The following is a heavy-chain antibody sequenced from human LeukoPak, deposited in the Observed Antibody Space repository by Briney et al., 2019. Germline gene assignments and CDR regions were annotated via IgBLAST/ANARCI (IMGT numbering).Heavy chain of an antibody. J-gene: IGHJ4*02. V-gene: IGHV4-59*01. CDR1: GGSISSYY. Sequence: SETLSLTCSVSGGSISSYYWSWIRQPPGKGLEWIGYVYYNKRTNSNPSLKSRVTLSVDTSKNEFSLKLTSMTAADTAVYFCARSPQYFDSLLDGDSRYYFDYWGQGTLVTVSS. D-gene: IGHD3-9*01. CDR2: VYYNKRT. CDR3: ARSPQYFDSLLDGDSRYYFDY.